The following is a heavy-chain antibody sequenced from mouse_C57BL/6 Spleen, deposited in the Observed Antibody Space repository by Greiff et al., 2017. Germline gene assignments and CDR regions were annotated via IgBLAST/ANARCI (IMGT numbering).Heavy chain of an antibody. CDR2: INPSTGGT. CDR1: GYSFTGYY. CDR3: ARGYTGGY. D-gene: IGHD3-1*01. Sequence: EVQLQQSGPELVKPGASVKISCKASGYSFTGYYMNWVKQSPEKSLEWIGEINPSTGGTTYNQKFKAKATLTVDKSSSTAYMQLKSLTSEDSAVYYCARGYTGGYWGQGTTLTVSS. V-gene: IGHV1-42*01. J-gene: IGHJ2*01.